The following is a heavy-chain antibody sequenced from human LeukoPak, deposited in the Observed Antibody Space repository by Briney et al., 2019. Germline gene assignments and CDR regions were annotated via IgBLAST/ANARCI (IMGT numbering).Heavy chain of an antibody. Sequence: ASVKVSCKASGYIFMSYGVSWVRQAPGQGLEWMGLNSAYNGNANYAQKFQGRVTMTTDTSTSTAYMELRSLRSDDTAMYYCARDPISAAAGNDYWGQGTLVTVSS. D-gene: IGHD6-13*01. CDR2: NSAYNGNA. CDR1: GYIFMSYG. J-gene: IGHJ4*02. V-gene: IGHV1-18*01. CDR3: ARDPISAAAGNDY.